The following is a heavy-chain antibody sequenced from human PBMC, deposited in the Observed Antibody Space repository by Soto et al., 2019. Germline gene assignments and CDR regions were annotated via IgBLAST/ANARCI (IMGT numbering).Heavy chain of an antibody. J-gene: IGHJ2*01. CDR3: ARSITIFGVVISWYFDL. D-gene: IGHD3-3*01. Sequence: QVQLVQSGAEVKKPGSSVKVSCKASGGTFSSYAISWVRQAPGQGLEWMGGIIPIFGTANYAQKFQGRVTITADEATSTAYMELSSLRSEDTAVYYCARSITIFGVVISWYFDLWGRGTLVTVSS. CDR2: IIPIFGTA. V-gene: IGHV1-69*12. CDR1: GGTFSSYA.